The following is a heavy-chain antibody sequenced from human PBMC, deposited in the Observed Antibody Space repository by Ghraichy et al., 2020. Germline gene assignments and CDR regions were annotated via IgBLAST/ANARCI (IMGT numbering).Heavy chain of an antibody. D-gene: IGHD2-15*01. CDR2: IYYSGST. Sequence: SETLSLTCTVSGGSISSYYWSWIRQPPGKGLEWIGYIYYSGSTNYNPSLKSRVTISVDTSKNQFSLKLSSVPAADTAVYYCARSPVVATNFDYWGQGTLVTVSS. CDR3: ARSPVVATNFDY. CDR1: GGSISSYY. V-gene: IGHV4-59*01. J-gene: IGHJ4*02.